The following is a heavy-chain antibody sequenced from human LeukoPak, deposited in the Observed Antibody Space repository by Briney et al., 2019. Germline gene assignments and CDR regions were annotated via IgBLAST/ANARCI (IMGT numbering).Heavy chain of an antibody. CDR3: AKGPLRGTAAAIDY. CDR2: ISYDGSNK. Sequence: GGSLRLSCAASGFTFSSYAMHWVRQAPGKGLEWVAVISYDGSNKYYADSVKGRFTISRDISTDTLWLQMDSLRTEDTAVYYCAKGPLRGTAAAIDYWGQGTLVTVSS. D-gene: IGHD2-2*01. V-gene: IGHV3-30*04. J-gene: IGHJ4*02. CDR1: GFTFSSYA.